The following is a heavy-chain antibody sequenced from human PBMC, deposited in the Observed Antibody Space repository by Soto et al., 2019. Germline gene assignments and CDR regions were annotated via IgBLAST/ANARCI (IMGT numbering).Heavy chain of an antibody. CDR1: GFSFSNYA. Sequence: EVQLLESGGGWIQPGGSLRLSCAASGFSFSNYAMNWVRQAPGKGLEWVSFISGSGGTTDYADSVRGRFRLSRDNSKNTVELEMNSLRTEDTALYFCAKGRSALPIFDYWGQGVMVTVS. CDR2: ISGSGGTT. CDR3: AKGRSALPIFDY. J-gene: IGHJ4*02. V-gene: IGHV3-23*01.